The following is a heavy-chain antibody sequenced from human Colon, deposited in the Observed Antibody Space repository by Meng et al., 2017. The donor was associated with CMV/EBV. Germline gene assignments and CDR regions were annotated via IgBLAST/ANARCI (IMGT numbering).Heavy chain of an antibody. CDR3: ARHLSRYSSSWHPTERRDYYYYYGMDV. CDR2: IYYSGST. CDR1: GGSISSYY. V-gene: IGHV4-59*01. D-gene: IGHD6-13*01. Sequence: SETLSLTCTVSGGSISSYYWSWIRQPPGKGLEWIGYIYYSGSTNYNPSLKSRVTISVDTSKHQFSLKLSSVTAADTAVYYCARHLSRYSSSWHPTERRDYYYYYGMDVWGQGTTVTVSS. J-gene: IGHJ6*02.